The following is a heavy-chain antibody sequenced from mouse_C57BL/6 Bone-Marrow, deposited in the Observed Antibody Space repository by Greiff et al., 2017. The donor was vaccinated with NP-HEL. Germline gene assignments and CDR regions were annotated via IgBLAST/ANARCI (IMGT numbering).Heavy chain of an antibody. CDR3: ARRWLLPAWFAY. J-gene: IGHJ3*01. V-gene: IGHV5-6*03. D-gene: IGHD2-3*01. CDR2: ISSGGSYT. CDR1: GFSLTSYG. Sequence: EVMLVESGPGLVAPSQSLSITCTVSGFSLTSYGVDWVRQTPDKRLEWVATISSGGSYTYYPDSVKGRFTISRDNAKNTLYLQRSSLKSEDTAMYYCARRWLLPAWFAYWGQGTLVTVSA.